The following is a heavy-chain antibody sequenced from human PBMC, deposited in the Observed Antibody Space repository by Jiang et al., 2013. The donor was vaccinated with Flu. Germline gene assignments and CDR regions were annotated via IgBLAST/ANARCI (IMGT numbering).Heavy chain of an antibody. CDR3: ARVGKDIVVVPAATNWFDP. D-gene: IGHD2-2*01. Sequence: PPGKGLEWIGEINHSGSTNYNPSLKSRVTISVDTSKNRFSLKLSSVTAADTAVYYCARVGKDIVVVPAATNWFDPWGQGTLVTVSS. V-gene: IGHV4-34*01. CDR2: INHSGST. J-gene: IGHJ5*02.